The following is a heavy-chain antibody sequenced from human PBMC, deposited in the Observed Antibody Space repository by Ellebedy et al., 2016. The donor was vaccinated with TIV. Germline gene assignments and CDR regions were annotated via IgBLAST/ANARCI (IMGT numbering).Heavy chain of an antibody. CDR3: AIGDYDILTGDTSTGDCDS. J-gene: IGHJ4*02. D-gene: IGHD3-9*01. Sequence: GSLRLSCTVSGDSITHSSYYWAWISQPPGKGLEWIGNFYYSGNSFYNPSLKSRVTISVDTSKMQFSLKLNSVTAADTAVYYCAIGDYDILTGDTSTGDCDSWGQGTLVTVSS. CDR1: GDSITHSSYY. V-gene: IGHV4-39*07. CDR2: FYYSGNS.